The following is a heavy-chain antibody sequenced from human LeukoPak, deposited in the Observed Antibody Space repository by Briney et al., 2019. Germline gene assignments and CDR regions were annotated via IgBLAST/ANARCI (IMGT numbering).Heavy chain of an antibody. CDR3: AKAGYDSSGYLFDY. Sequence: GGSLRLSCAASGFTFSSYAMHWVRQAPGKGLEWVAVISYDGSNKYYADSVKGRFTISRDNSKNTLYLQMNSLRAEDTAVYYCAKAGYDSSGYLFDYWGQGTLVTVSS. CDR1: GFTFSSYA. D-gene: IGHD3-22*01. V-gene: IGHV3-30*04. CDR2: ISYDGSNK. J-gene: IGHJ4*02.